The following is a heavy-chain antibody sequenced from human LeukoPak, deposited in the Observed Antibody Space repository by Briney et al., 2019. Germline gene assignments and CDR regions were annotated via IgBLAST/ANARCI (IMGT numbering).Heavy chain of an antibody. D-gene: IGHD3-22*01. CDR2: ISGSGGST. Sequence: TGGSLRLSCAASGFTFSSYAMSWVRQAPGKGLEWVSAISGSGGSTYYADSVKGRFTISRDNSKNTLYLQMNSLRAEDTAVYYCAKTYYYDSSGYYSPFDYWGQGTLVTVSS. CDR3: AKTYYYDSSGYYSPFDY. J-gene: IGHJ4*02. V-gene: IGHV3-23*01. CDR1: GFTFSSYA.